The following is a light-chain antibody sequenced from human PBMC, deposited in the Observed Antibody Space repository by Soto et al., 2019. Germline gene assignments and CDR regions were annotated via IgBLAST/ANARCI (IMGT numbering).Light chain of an antibody. J-gene: IGKJ2*01. CDR2: GAS. CDR1: ESVSTN. V-gene: IGKV3-15*01. CDR3: QQYDSYPYT. Sequence: EIEMTQSPATLSLAPGERVTLSCRASESVSTNLAWYQQKAGQAPRLLIYGASTRATGIPARFSGSGSGTEFTLTISSLQSDDFTTYYCQQYDSYPYTFGQGTKVDIK.